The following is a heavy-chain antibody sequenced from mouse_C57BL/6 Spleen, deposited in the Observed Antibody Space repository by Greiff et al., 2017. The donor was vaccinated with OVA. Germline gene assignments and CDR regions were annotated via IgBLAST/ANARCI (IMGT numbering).Heavy chain of an antibody. CDR2: ISSGGDYI. CDR1: GFTFSSYA. V-gene: IGHV5-9-1*02. CDR3: TSLDSSGYYAMDY. D-gene: IGHD3-2*02. J-gene: IGHJ4*01. Sequence: EVMLVESGEGLVKPGGSLKLSCAASGFTFSSYAMSWVRQTPEKRLEWVAYISSGGDYIYYADTVKGRFTISRDNARNTLYLQMSSLKSEDTAMYYCTSLDSSGYYAMDYWGQGTSVTVSS.